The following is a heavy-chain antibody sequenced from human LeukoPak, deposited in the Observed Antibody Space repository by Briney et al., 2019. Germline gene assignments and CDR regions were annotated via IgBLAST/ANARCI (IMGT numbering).Heavy chain of an antibody. CDR2: ISSSSSYI. CDR1: GFTFSSYS. J-gene: IGHJ5*02. D-gene: IGHD3-3*01. V-gene: IGHV3-21*01. CDR3: ARDARITIFGVPSGGGFDP. Sequence: PGGSLRLSCAASGFTFSSYSMNWVRQAPGKGLEWVSSISSSSSYIYYADSVKGRFTISRDNAKNSLYLQMNSLRAEDTAVYYCARDARITIFGVPSGGGFDPWGQGTLVTVSS.